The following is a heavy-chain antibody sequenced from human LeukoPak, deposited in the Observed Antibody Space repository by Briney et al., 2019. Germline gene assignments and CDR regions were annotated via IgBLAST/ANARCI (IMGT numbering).Heavy chain of an antibody. V-gene: IGHV1-18*04. CDR2: ISAYSGNT. J-gene: IGHJ6*04. CDR1: GYTFTSYG. CDR3: ARDRPYYYYYGMDV. Sequence: AASVKVSCKASGYTFTSYGISWVRQAPGQGLEWMGWISAYSGNTNYAQKLQGRVTMSTDTSTSTAYMELRSLRSDDTAVYYCARDRPYYYYYGMDVWGKGTTVTVSS.